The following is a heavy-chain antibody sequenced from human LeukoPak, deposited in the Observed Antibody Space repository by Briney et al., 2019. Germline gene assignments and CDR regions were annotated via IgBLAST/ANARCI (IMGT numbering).Heavy chain of an antibody. V-gene: IGHV5-51*01. Sequence: GESLKISCKGSGYSFTSYWIGWVRPMPGKGLEWMGIIYPGDSDTRYSPSFQGQVTISADKSISTAYLQWSSLKASDTAMYYCARLGLYCSSTSCYRWDYYYGMDVWGQGTTVTVSS. CDR1: GYSFTSYW. J-gene: IGHJ6*02. D-gene: IGHD2-2*02. CDR3: ARLGLYCSSTSCYRWDYYYGMDV. CDR2: IYPGDSDT.